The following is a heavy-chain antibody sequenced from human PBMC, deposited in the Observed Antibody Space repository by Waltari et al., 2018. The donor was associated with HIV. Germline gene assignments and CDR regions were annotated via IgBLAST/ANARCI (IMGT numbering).Heavy chain of an antibody. Sequence: QVQLQESGPGLVKSSETLSLTCAVSGYSISSGYYCGWIRQPPGKGLEWIGIIYPSGSTYYNPALKSRVTISADTYNNQFSLKVSSVTAADTAVYYCARGQGLGTFDCWGQGTLVTVSS. CDR3: ARGQGLGTFDC. CDR2: IYPSGST. CDR1: GYSISSGYY. J-gene: IGHJ4*02. V-gene: IGHV4-38-2*01. D-gene: IGHD6-19*01.